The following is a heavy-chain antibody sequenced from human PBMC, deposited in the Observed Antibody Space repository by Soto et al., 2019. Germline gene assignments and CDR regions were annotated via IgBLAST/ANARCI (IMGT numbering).Heavy chain of an antibody. CDR2: ISSSGRTI. Sequence: EVQLVESGGGLIQPGGSLRLSCAASGFTLSFYSMNWVRQAPGKGLEWVSYISSSGRTIYYADSVEGRFTISRDNAKNSVSLQMSSLRDEDTALYYCARESDSNTYYYDAFDSWGQGTLVTVSS. CDR1: GFTLSFYS. V-gene: IGHV3-48*02. CDR3: ARESDSNTYYYDAFDS. J-gene: IGHJ4*02. D-gene: IGHD3-22*01.